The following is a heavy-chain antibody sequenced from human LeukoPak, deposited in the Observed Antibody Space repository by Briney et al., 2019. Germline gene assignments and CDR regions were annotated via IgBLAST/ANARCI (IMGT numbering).Heavy chain of an antibody. CDR1: GFTFSSSA. CDR3: AKKTPGTYPFDY. CDR2: SGTAGDT. Sequence: QPGGSLRLSCAASGFTFSSSAMKWVRQVPGKGLEWVSASGTAGDTYYADSVKGRFTISRDNSKNSLYLQMTSLRAEDTAVYYCAKKTPGTYPFDYWDQGTLVTVTA. V-gene: IGHV3-23*01. J-gene: IGHJ4*02. D-gene: IGHD1-1*01.